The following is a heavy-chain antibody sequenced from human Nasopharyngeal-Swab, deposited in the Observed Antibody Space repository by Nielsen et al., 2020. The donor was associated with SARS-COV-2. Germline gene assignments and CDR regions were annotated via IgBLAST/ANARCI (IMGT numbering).Heavy chain of an antibody. CDR3: TRGVGYSSSWYLGY. CDR1: GYTFTSYA. D-gene: IGHD6-13*01. V-gene: IGHV1-3*01. CDR2: INAGNSNT. Sequence: SVQVSCKASGYTFTSYAMHWVRQAPGQRLEWMGWINAGNSNTKYSQKFQGRVTITRDTSATTAYMELSSLRSEDTAVYFCTRGVGYSSSWYLGYWGQGTLVTVSS. J-gene: IGHJ4*02.